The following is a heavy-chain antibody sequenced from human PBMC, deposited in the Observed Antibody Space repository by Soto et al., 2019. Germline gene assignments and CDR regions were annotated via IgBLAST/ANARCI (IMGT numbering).Heavy chain of an antibody. V-gene: IGHV5-10-1*01. CDR3: ARSPTTSSSHLYNKGDY. J-gene: IGHJ4*02. CDR1: GYSFTSYW. D-gene: IGHD6-6*01. Sequence: GESLKISCKGSGYSFTSYWISWVRQMPGKGLEWMGRIDPSDSYTNYSPSFQGHVTISADKSISTAYLQWSSLKASDTAMYYCARSPTTSSSHLYNKGDYWGQGTLVTVSS. CDR2: IDPSDSYT.